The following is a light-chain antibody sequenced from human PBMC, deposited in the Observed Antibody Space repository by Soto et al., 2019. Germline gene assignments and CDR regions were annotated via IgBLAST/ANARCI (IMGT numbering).Light chain of an antibody. Sequence: EIVLTQSPATLSLSPGERATLSCRASQSICSHYACYQQQPAQAPRLLIHDASSRATGITARLSGSGSGTDFTLTISSLVPEDVALYYCQQRNNWPPSITFGQGTRLEIK. CDR2: DAS. V-gene: IGKV3-11*01. CDR1: QSICSH. CDR3: QQRNNWPPSIT. J-gene: IGKJ5*01.